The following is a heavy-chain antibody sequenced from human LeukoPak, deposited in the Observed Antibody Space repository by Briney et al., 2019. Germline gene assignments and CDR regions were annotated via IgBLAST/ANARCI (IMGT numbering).Heavy chain of an antibody. CDR3: ARLVVGSGYGFDY. J-gene: IGHJ4*02. V-gene: IGHV4-34*01. D-gene: IGHD3-22*01. CDR2: INHSGST. CDR1: GGSFSGYY. Sequence: SETLSPTCAVYGGSFSGYYWSWIRQPPGKGLEWIGEINHSGSTNYNPSLKSRVTISVDTSKNQFSLKLSSVTAADTAVYYCARLVVGSGYGFDYWGQGTLVTVSS.